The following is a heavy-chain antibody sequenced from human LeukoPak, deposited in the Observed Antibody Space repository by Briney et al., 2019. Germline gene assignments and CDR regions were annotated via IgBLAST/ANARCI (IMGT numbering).Heavy chain of an antibody. CDR2: IYTSGST. V-gene: IGHV4-4*07. CDR3: AREQILYDSSGYYYASPIDAFDI. CDR1: GGSISSYY. D-gene: IGHD3-22*01. Sequence: SETLSLTCTVSGGSISSYYWSWIRQPAGKGLEWIGRIYTSGSTNYNPSLKSRVTMSVDTSKNQFSLKLSSVTAADTAVYYCAREQILYDSSGYYYASPIDAFDIWGQGTMVTVSS. J-gene: IGHJ3*02.